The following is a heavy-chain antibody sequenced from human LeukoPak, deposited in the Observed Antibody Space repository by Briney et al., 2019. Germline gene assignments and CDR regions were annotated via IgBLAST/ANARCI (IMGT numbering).Heavy chain of an antibody. V-gene: IGHV1-24*01. CDR1: GYTLTELS. J-gene: IGHJ6*02. CDR3: ATSASRLHRTYYYYGMDV. CDR2: FDPEDGET. Sequence: ASVKVSCRVSGYTLTELSMHWVRQAPGKGLEWMGGFDPEDGETIYAQKLQGRVTMTEDTSTDTAYMELSSLRSEDTAVYYCATSASRLHRTYYYYGMDVWGQGTTVTVSS.